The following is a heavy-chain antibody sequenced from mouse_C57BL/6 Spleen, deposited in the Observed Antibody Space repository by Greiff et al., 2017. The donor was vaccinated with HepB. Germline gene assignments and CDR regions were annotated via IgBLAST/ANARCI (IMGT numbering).Heavy chain of an antibody. D-gene: IGHD2-1*01. J-gene: IGHJ2*01. V-gene: IGHV1-26*01. CDR3: AREAGKDYYAYFDY. CDR2: INPNNGGT. CDR1: GYTFTDYY. Sequence: EVQLQQSGPELVKPGASVKISCKASGYTFTDYYMNWVKQSHGKSLEWIGDINPNNGGTSYNQKFKGKATLTVDKSSSTAYMELRSLTSEDSAVYYCAREAGKDYYAYFDYWGQGTTLTVSS.